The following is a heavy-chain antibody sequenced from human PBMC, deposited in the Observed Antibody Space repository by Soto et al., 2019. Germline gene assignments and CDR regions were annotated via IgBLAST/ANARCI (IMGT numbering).Heavy chain of an antibody. CDR1: GFTFSSYA. CDR2: ISYDGSNK. Sequence: HPGGSLSLSCAASGFTFSSYAMHWVRQAPGKGLEWVAVISYDGSNKYYAYSVKGRFTISRDNSKNTLYLQMNSLRAADTAVYYGAMPGPDFGSGYYRSVENWGRG. CDR3: AMPGPDFGSGYYRSVEN. D-gene: IGHD3-3*01. J-gene: IGHJ1*01. V-gene: IGHV3-30-3*01.